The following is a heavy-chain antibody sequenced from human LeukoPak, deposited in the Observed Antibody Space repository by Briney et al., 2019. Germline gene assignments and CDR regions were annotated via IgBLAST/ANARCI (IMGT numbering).Heavy chain of an antibody. Sequence: GASVKVSCKASGYTFTGYYMHWVRQAPGQGLEWMGWINPNSGGTNYAQKFQGRVTMTRDTSISTAYMELSRLRSDDTAVYYCATGPIYNSEFRFDPWGQGTLVTVSS. D-gene: IGHD5-24*01. J-gene: IGHJ5*02. CDR3: ATGPIYNSEFRFDP. V-gene: IGHV1-2*02. CDR2: INPNSGGT. CDR1: GYTFTGYY.